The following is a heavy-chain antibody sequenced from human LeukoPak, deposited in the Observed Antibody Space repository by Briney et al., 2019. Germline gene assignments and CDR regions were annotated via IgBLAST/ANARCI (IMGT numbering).Heavy chain of an antibody. CDR2: IRNSGTTI. J-gene: IGHJ4*02. CDR3: ARDYGGIDY. CDR1: GFTFSSYS. D-gene: IGHD4-17*01. Sequence: GGSLRLSCAASGFTFSSYSMNWVRQAPGKGLEWVSYIRNSGTTIYYADSVKGRFTISRDNAKNSLYLQMNSLRAEDTAVYYCARDYGGIDYRGQGTLVTVSS. V-gene: IGHV3-48*04.